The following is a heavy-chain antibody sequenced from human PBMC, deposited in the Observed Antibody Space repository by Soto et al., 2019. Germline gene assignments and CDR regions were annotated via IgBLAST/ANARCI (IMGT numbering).Heavy chain of an antibody. CDR1: GYTFTDYY. D-gene: IGHD1-1*01. Sequence: ASVKVSCKTSGYTFTDYYTHWVRQAPGQGLEWMGWMNPKSGGAYFAQKFQGRVTLTRDTSIGTAYIEVNSLTSDDTAVYFCTTQHTEKSDGLYDAFDIWGQGTTVTVSS. CDR2: MNPKSGGA. V-gene: IGHV1-2*02. CDR3: TTQHTEKSDGLYDAFDI. J-gene: IGHJ3*02.